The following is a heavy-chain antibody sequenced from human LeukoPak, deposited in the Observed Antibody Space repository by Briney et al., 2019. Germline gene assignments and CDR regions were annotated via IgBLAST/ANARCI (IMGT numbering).Heavy chain of an antibody. CDR1: GFTFSNAW. CDR2: IKSKTDGGTT. J-gene: IGHJ4*02. D-gene: IGHD3-10*01. CDR3: TLPWGSGSYYDY. V-gene: IGHV3-15*01. Sequence: KPGGSLRLSCAASGFTFSNAWLNWVRQAPGKGLEWVGHIKSKTDGGTTDYAAPAKGRFTISRDDSKNTLFLQMNSLKTEDTAVYYCTLPWGSGSYYDYWGQGTLVTVSS.